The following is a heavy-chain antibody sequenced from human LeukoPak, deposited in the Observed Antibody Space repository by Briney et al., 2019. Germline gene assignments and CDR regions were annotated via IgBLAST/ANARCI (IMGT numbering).Heavy chain of an antibody. CDR2: ISWNSGSI. CDR3: AKGYCSSISCLVDY. J-gene: IGHJ4*02. V-gene: IGHV3-9*01. CDR1: GFTFDDYA. Sequence: GGSLRHSCAASGFTFDDYAMHWVRQAPGKGLEWVSGISWNSGSIGYADSVKGRFTISRDNAKNSLYLQMNSLRAEDTALYYCAKGYCSSISCLVDYWGQGTLVTVSS. D-gene: IGHD2-2*01.